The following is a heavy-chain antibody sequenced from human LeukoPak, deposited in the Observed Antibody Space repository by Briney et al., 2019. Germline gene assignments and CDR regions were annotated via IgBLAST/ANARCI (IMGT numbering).Heavy chain of an antibody. D-gene: IGHD3-16*01. V-gene: IGHV3-23*01. CDR2: IGSPDKI. CDR1: GFVFRIHA. J-gene: IGHJ3*02. CDR3: AKDYTHGNGVYDAFDM. Sequence: GGSLRLSCEASGFVFRIHAMSGVRHAPGKGLEWVSTIGSPDKIYYADCVKGRFTISRDDSKNTLYLQMSSLRVEDTALYLCAKDYTHGNGVYDAFDMWGQGTVVTVSS.